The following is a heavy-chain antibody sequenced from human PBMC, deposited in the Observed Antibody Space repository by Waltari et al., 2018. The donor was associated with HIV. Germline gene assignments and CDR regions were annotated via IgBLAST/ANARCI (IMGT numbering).Heavy chain of an antibody. CDR1: GGSFSGYY. Sequence: QVQLQQWGAGLLKPSETLSLTCAVYGGSFSGYYWSWIRQPPGKGLEWIGEINHSGSTNYNPSLKSRVTISVDTSKNQFSLKLSSVTAADTAVYYCARGHRGDYDSSGYYIHWGQGTLVTVSS. CDR3: ARGHRGDYDSSGYYIH. CDR2: INHSGST. V-gene: IGHV4-34*01. D-gene: IGHD3-22*01. J-gene: IGHJ4*02.